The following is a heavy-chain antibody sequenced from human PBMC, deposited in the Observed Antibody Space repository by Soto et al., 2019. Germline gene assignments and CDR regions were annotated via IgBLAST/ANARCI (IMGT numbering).Heavy chain of an antibody. CDR3: VRMVMRGIRAIGF. D-gene: IGHD2-21*01. CDR1: GGSFSGYY. J-gene: IGHJ4*02. CDR2: INHSGST. Sequence: SENLSLACAVYGGSFSGYYWSWIRQPPGKGLEWIGEINHSGSTNYNPSLKSRVTISVDTSKNQFSLKLSSVTAADTAVYYCVRMVMRGIRAIGFWGQGTLVTGSS. V-gene: IGHV4-34*01.